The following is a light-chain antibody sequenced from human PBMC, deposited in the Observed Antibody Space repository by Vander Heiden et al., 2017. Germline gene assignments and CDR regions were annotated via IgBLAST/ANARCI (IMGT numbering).Light chain of an antibody. CDR2: ATS. CDR1: QPINSY. V-gene: IGKV1-39*01. J-gene: IGKJ1*01. CDR3: QQSYSVPWT. Sequence: LQMTLSPSSLSASVGDRVTITCRASQPINSYLNWYQEKPGKAPNLLIYATSNLQSGVPSRFSGSGSGPDFTLTIRSVQPEDFATYFCQQSYSVPWTFGQGTKVEIK.